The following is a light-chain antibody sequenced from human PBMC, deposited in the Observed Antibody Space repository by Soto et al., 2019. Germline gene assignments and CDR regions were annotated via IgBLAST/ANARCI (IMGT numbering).Light chain of an antibody. Sequence: EIVLTQSPATLSVSPGERATLSCRASQSVNQKLGWYQQKPGQAPRLLIYVASYRATGIPARFSGSGSGTEDTLTISNLQAEDCEVYYCQQFNNWPHTFGQGTRLEIK. V-gene: IGKV3-15*01. J-gene: IGKJ5*01. CDR2: VAS. CDR3: QQFNNWPHT. CDR1: QSVNQK.